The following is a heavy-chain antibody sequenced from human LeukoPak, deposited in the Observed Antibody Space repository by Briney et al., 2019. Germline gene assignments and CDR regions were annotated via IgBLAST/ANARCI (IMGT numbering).Heavy chain of an antibody. J-gene: IGHJ6*02. CDR1: GYTFTSYD. Sequence: ASVKVSCKASGYTFTSYDINWVRQATGQGLEWMGWMNPNSGNTNYAQKLQGRVTMTTDTSTSTAYMELRSLRSDDTAVYYCARAPPFDSSGYTHYYYYYGMDVWGQGTTVTVSS. V-gene: IGHV1-18*01. D-gene: IGHD3-22*01. CDR3: ARAPPFDSSGYTHYYYYYGMDV. CDR2: MNPNSGNT.